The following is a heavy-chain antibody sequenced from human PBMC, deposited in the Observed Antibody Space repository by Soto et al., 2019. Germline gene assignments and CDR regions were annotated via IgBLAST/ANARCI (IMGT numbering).Heavy chain of an antibody. D-gene: IGHD5-18*01. CDR3: ARQIYDADTGPNFQYYFDS. CDR1: GYSFAGYW. V-gene: IGHV5-10-1*01. CDR2: IYPSDSQI. Sequence: PGESLKISCKGSGYSFAGYWISWVRQKPGKGLEWMGRIYPSDSQIYYSPSFLGHVTISVTKSITTAFLQWSSLRASDTAMYYCARQIYDADTGPNFQYYFDSGGKGT. J-gene: IGHJ4*02.